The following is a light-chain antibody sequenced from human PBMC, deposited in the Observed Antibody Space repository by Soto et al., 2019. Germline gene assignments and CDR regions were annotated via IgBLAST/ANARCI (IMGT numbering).Light chain of an antibody. CDR1: SSDVGGYNY. CDR2: EVS. Sequence: QSALTQPASVSGSPGQSITISCTGTSSDVGGYNYVSWYQQHPGKAPKLMIYEVSSRPSGVSNRFSGSKSGNTASLTISGLQAEDEADYYCRSYTSRSTYVFGTGTKVTVL. CDR3: RSYTSRSTYV. J-gene: IGLJ1*01. V-gene: IGLV2-14*01.